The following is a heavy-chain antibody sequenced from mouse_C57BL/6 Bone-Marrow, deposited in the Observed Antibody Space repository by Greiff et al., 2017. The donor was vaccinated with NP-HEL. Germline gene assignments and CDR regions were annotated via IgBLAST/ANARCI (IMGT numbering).Heavy chain of an antibody. CDR1: GYTFTTYP. CDR2: FHPYNDDT. CDR3: ARSHYYSSSYSYWYFDV. Sequence: VQLQQSGAELVKPGASVKMSCKASGYTFTTYPIEWMKQNHGKSLEWIGNFHPYNDDTKYNEKFKGKATLTVEKSSSTVYLELSRLTSDDSAVYYCARSHYYSSSYSYWYFDVWGTGTTVTVSS. V-gene: IGHV1-47*01. J-gene: IGHJ1*03. D-gene: IGHD1-1*01.